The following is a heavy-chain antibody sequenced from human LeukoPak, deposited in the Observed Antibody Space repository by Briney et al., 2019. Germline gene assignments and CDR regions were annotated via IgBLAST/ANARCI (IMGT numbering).Heavy chain of an antibody. CDR3: ARGPLHNWFDP. V-gene: IGHV4-34*01. J-gene: IGHJ5*02. CDR2: INHSGST. CDR1: GGSFSGYY. Sequence: PSETLSLTCAVYGGSFSGYYWSWIRQPPGKGLEWIGEINHSGSTNYNPSLKSRVTISVDTSKNQFSLKLSSVTAADTALYYCARGPLHNWFDPWAREPWSPSPQ.